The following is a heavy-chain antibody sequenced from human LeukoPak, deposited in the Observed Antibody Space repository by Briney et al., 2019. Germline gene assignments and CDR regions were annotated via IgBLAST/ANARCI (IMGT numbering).Heavy chain of an antibody. CDR2: IKQDGSEK. D-gene: IGHD2-2*01. Sequence: PGGSLRLSCAASGFTFSSYWMSWVRQAPGKGLEWVANIKQDGSEKHYVDSVKGRFTISRDNAKNSLYLQMNSLRAEDTAVYYCARDDCSSISCYQNWFDPWGQGTLVTVSS. J-gene: IGHJ5*02. V-gene: IGHV3-7*01. CDR1: GFTFSSYW. CDR3: ARDDCSSISCYQNWFDP.